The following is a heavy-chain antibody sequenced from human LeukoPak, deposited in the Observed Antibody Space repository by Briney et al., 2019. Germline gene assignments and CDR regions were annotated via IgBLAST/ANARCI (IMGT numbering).Heavy chain of an antibody. V-gene: IGHV4-34*01. D-gene: IGHD3-10*01. CDR3: ARGSWSRPNYGSGRGVYYYYYMDV. CDR1: GGSFSGYY. CDR2: INHSGST. J-gene: IGHJ6*03. Sequence: SETLSLTCAVYGGSFSGYYWSWIRQPPGKGLEWIGEINHSGSTNYNPSLKSRVTISVDTSKNQFSLKLSSVTAADTAVYYCARGSWSRPNYGSGRGVYYYYYMDVWGKGTTVTVSS.